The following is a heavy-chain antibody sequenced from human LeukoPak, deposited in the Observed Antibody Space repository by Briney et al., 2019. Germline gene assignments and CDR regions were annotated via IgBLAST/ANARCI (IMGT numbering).Heavy chain of an antibody. CDR2: IYSGGST. CDR3: AKDTHFDY. Sequence: GGSLRFSCAASGFTVSSNYMSWVRQAPGKGLEWVPVIYSGGSTYYADSVKGRFTISRDSSKNTLYLQMNNLRAEDTAVYYCAKDTHFDYWGQGTLVTVSS. V-gene: IGHV3-53*01. CDR1: GFTVSSNY. J-gene: IGHJ4*02.